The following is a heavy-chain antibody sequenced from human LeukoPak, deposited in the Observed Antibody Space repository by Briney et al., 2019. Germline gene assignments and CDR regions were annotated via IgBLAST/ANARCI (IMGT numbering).Heavy chain of an antibody. D-gene: IGHD3-10*01. CDR3: ASRDLGSGIGDY. CDR1: GFTYSRYY. V-gene: IGHV3-21*04. CDR2: ISSTSIYK. Sequence: GGSLRLFCGACGFTYSRYYMIGVRQAPGKGLEWVSAISSTSIYKYYADSVKGRFTISRDNSKNTMYLQMSSLRAEDTAVYYCASRDLGSGIGDYWGQGTLDTVSS. J-gene: IGHJ4*02.